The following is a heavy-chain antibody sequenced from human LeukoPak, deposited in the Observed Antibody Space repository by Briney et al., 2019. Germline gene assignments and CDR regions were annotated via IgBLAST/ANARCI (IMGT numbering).Heavy chain of an antibody. CDR1: GGSISSYY. D-gene: IGHD3/OR15-3a*01. Sequence: SETLSLTCTVSGGSISSYYWTWIRQPPGKGLEWIGYIYYSGITNYNPSLNSRVTISIDRSKNQFSLKLSSVTAADTAVYYCARAPFFDFWTGYYFDYWGQGTLVTVSS. CDR3: ARAPFFDFWTGYYFDY. J-gene: IGHJ4*02. CDR2: IYYSGIT. V-gene: IGHV4-59*01.